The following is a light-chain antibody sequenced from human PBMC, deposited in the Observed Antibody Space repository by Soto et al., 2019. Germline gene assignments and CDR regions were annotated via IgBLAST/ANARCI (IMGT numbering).Light chain of an antibody. CDR2: GAS. CDR1: QSLSSTS. V-gene: IGKV3-20*01. CDR3: QQYDNSPLIYT. Sequence: EIVLTQSPGTLSLSPGERAALSCRASQSLSSTSLAWYQQKPGHGPRLLIYGASRRATGIPDRFSASESGTDFTLTISSLEPEDFAVYFCQQYDNSPLIYTFGQGTKLEIK. J-gene: IGKJ2*01.